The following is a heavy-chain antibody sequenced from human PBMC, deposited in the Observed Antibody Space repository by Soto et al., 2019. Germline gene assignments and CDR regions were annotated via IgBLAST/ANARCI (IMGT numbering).Heavy chain of an antibody. CDR3: ARHHYYYDSSGYPYYFDY. D-gene: IGHD3-22*01. CDR1: GGSISSSSYY. V-gene: IGHV4-39*01. Sequence: TSETLSLTCTVSGGSISSSSYYWGWIRQPPGKGLEWIGSIYYSGSTYYNPSLKSRVTISVDTSKNQFSLKLSSMTAADTAVYYCARHHYYYDSSGYPYYFDYWGQGTLVTVSS. J-gene: IGHJ4*02. CDR2: IYYSGST.